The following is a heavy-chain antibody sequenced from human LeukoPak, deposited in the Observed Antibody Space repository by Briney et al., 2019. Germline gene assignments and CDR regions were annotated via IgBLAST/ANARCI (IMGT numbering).Heavy chain of an antibody. CDR1: GFSVSSNH. J-gene: IGHJ4*02. Sequence: GGSLGLSCAASGFSVSSNHMSWVRQAPGKGLEWVSVIYSGGSTYYADSVKGRFTISRDNSKNTLYLQMNSLRAEDTAVYYCARERGYCSGASCFYFDYWGQGTLVTVSS. D-gene: IGHD2-15*01. V-gene: IGHV3-66*01. CDR2: IYSGGST. CDR3: ARERGYCSGASCFYFDY.